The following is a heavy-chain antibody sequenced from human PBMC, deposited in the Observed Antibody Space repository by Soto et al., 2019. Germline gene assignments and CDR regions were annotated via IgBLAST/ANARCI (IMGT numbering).Heavy chain of an antibody. Sequence: ETLSLTCTVSGGSISSSSYYWGWIRQPPGKGLEWIGSIYYSGSTYYNPSLKSRVTISVDTSKNQFSLKLSSVTAADTAVYYCASPVAGTSLFVYWGQGTLVTVSS. V-gene: IGHV4-39*01. D-gene: IGHD6-19*01. CDR2: IYYSGST. J-gene: IGHJ4*02. CDR3: ASPVAGTSLFVY. CDR1: GGSISSSSYY.